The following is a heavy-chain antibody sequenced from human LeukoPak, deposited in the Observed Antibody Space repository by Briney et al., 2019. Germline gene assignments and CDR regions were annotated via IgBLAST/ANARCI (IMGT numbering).Heavy chain of an antibody. CDR1: GFTFSSYA. V-gene: IGHV3-23*01. CDR2: ISGSGGST. J-gene: IGHJ4*02. CDR3: APMVRGSYYFDY. D-gene: IGHD3-10*01. Sequence: GGSLRLSCAASGFTFSSYAMSWVRQAPGKGLEWVSAISGSGGSTYYADSAKGRFTISRDNSKNTLYLQMNSLRAEDTAVYYCAPMVRGSYYFDYWGQGTLVTVSS.